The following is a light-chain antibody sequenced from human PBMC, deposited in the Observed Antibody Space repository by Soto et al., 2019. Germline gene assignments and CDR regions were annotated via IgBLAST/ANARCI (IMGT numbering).Light chain of an antibody. J-gene: IGLJ1*01. CDR2: SNN. Sequence: QSVLTQPPSASGTPGQRVTISCSGSSSNIGSNTVNWYQQLPGTAPKLLIYSNNQRPSGVPDRFSGSKSGTSASLAISGRQSEDEADSYCAAWDDSLNGYVFGTGTKVTVL. CDR3: AAWDDSLNGYV. V-gene: IGLV1-44*01. CDR1: SSNIGSNT.